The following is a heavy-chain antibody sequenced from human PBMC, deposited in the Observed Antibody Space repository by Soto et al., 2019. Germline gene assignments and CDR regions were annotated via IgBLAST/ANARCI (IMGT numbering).Heavy chain of an antibody. V-gene: IGHV3-15*05. CDR2: IKSKVHGETT. D-gene: IGHD3-16*01. CDR3: STDEGE. J-gene: IGHJ4*02. Sequence: EVQLVESGGGLVQPGGSLRLSCAASGFNFSNGWMSWVRQAPGKGLEWVGRIKSKVHGETTDYAAHVKGRFTISRDDSKNTLYLQMHSLQTEDTAVYYCSTDEGEWGQGTLVTVSS. CDR1: GFNFSNGW.